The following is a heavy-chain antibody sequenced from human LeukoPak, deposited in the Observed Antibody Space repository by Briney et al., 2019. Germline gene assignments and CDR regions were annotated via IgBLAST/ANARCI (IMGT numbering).Heavy chain of an antibody. CDR3: ASRLGGSSWYGLGGDY. Sequence: PGGSLRLSCAASGFTFSSYWMSWVRQAPGKGLEWVANIKQDGSEKYYVDSVKGRFTISRDNAKNSLYLQMNSLRAEDTAVYYCASRLGGSSWYGLGGDYWGQGTLVTVSS. CDR1: GFTFSSYW. V-gene: IGHV3-7*01. D-gene: IGHD6-13*01. J-gene: IGHJ4*02. CDR2: IKQDGSEK.